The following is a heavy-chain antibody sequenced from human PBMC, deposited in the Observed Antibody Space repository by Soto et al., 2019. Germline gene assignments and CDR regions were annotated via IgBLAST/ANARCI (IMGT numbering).Heavy chain of an antibody. CDR1: GFTFRYYA. J-gene: IGHJ4*02. CDR2: FSSDGSSI. CDR3: ARAESMAVAGYYFAS. Sequence: RLSCAASGFTFRYYAMHWVRQAPGKGLEWVAVFSSDGSSIYYADPFKGRFTIFRDNSKNTLSLQMNSLRVEDTGVYYCARAESMAVAGYYFASWGPGTPVTVS. D-gene: IGHD6-19*01. V-gene: IGHV3-30*04.